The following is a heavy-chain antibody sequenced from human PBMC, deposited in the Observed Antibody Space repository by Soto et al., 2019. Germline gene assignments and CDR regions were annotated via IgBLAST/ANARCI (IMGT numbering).Heavy chain of an antibody. V-gene: IGHV2-5*01. D-gene: IGHD6-19*01. Sequence: QITLKESGPTLVKPTQTLTLTCTFSGFSLSTSGVGVGWIRQPPGKALQWLALIYWNDDKRYSPSLKSRLTITEDTSKNQVVLTMTNMDPVDTATYSGAHSLIRWLGTHYFDYWGQGTLVTVSS. CDR1: GFSLSTSGVG. CDR2: IYWNDDK. J-gene: IGHJ4*02. CDR3: AHSLIRWLGTHYFDY.